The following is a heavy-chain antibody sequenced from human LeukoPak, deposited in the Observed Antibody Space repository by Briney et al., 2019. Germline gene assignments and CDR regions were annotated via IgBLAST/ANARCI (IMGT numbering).Heavy chain of an antibody. V-gene: IGHV3-23*01. D-gene: IGHD2-2*01. J-gene: IGHJ4*02. CDR3: AKSEYQLLSPFDI. Sequence: GGSLRLSCAASGFTFSSYSMSWVRQAPGKGLEWVSAISGSGGSTYYADSVKGRFTISRDNSKNTLYLQMNSLRAEDTAVYYCAKSEYQLLSPFDIWGQGTLVTVSS. CDR2: ISGSGGST. CDR1: GFTFSSYS.